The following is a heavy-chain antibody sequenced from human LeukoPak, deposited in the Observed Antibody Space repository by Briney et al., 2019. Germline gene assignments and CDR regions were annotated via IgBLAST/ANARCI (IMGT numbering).Heavy chain of an antibody. CDR3: ARAPITSPFYFDY. CDR2: ISTSSSHI. J-gene: IGHJ4*02. D-gene: IGHD2-2*01. CDR1: GFTFSEYS. V-gene: IGHV3-21*04. Sequence: GGSLRLSCAASGFTFSEYSMNWVRQAPGKGLEWVSFISTSSSHIYYGDSVKGRFTISRDNAKTSLYLQMDSLRAEDTALYYCARAPITSPFYFDYWGQGTLVTVSS.